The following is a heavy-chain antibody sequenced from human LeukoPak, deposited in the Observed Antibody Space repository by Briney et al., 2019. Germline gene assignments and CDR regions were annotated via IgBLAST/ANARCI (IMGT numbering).Heavy chain of an antibody. CDR1: GGSFSSYY. V-gene: IGHV4-34*01. Sequence: SETLSLTCTVSGGSFSSYYWSWIRQSPGKGLEWIGQINHSGYTNYKPSLKSRVTMSVDTSKNQFSLKLISMTAADTAVYYCARLGSRVLWGQGTLVTVSS. J-gene: IGHJ4*02. D-gene: IGHD1-26*01. CDR3: ARLGSRVL. CDR2: INHSGYT.